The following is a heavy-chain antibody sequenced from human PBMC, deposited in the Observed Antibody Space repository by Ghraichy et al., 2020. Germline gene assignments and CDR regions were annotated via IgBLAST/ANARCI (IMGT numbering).Heavy chain of an antibody. CDR1: GGTFSSYA. D-gene: IGHD2-2*01. Sequence: SVKVSCKASGGTFSSYAISWVRQAPGQGLEWMGGIIPIFGTANYAQKFQGRVTITADESTSTAYMELSSLRSEDTAVYYCASPTPHIVVVPADPYYYYYGMDVWGQGTTVTVSS. CDR2: IIPIFGTA. J-gene: IGHJ6*02. CDR3: ASPTPHIVVVPADPYYYYYGMDV. V-gene: IGHV1-69*13.